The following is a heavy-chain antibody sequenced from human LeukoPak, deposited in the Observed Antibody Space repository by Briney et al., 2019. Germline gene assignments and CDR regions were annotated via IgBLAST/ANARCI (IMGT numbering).Heavy chain of an antibody. Sequence: SETLSLTCTVSGGSISSYYWSWIRQPPGKGLEWIGEINHSGSTNYNPSLKSRVTISVDTSKNQFSLKLSSVTAADTAVYYCAREDSGSYYGDWGQGTLVTVSS. CDR1: GGSISSYY. CDR2: INHSGST. J-gene: IGHJ4*02. CDR3: AREDSGSYYGD. V-gene: IGHV4-34*01. D-gene: IGHD1-26*01.